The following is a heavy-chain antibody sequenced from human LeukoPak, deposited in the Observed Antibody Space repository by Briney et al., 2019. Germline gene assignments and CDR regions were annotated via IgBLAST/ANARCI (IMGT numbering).Heavy chain of an antibody. J-gene: IGHJ5*02. CDR2: INPNSGGT. CDR3: SRDPSIVRYFEWLLSVRWFDP. Sequence: ASVKVSCKASGYTFTGYYMHWVRQAPGQGLEWMGWINPNSGGTNYAQKFQGRVTMTRDTSISTAYMELSRLRSDDTAVYYCSRDPSIVRYFEWLLSVRWFDPWGQGTLVTVSS. V-gene: IGHV1-2*02. D-gene: IGHD3-9*01. CDR1: GYTFTGYY.